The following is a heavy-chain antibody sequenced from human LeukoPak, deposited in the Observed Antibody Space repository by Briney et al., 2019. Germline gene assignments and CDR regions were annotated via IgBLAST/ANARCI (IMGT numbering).Heavy chain of an antibody. CDR2: IYTSGST. J-gene: IGHJ5*02. Sequence: SETLSLTCTVSGGSISSYYWSWIRQPAGKGLEWIGRIYTSGSTNYNPSLKSRVTMSVDTSKNQFSLKLSSVTAADTAVYYCARHESRYYYYGSGSYLNWFDPWGQGTLVTVSS. CDR3: ARHESRYYYYGSGSYLNWFDP. D-gene: IGHD3-10*01. CDR1: GGSISSYY. V-gene: IGHV4-4*07.